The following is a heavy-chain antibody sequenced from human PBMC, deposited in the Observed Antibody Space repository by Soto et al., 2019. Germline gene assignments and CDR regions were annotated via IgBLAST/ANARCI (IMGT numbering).Heavy chain of an antibody. Sequence: QLRLQESGPGLVRPSETLSLTCTVSGGSISSRDYYWCWIRQPPGKALEWIGSIHYSGSSYYNPSLKSRITMSMDASKFQFSLRLNSVTATDTAVYYCARSFYVGGWFDPWGQGTLVTVSS. CDR1: GGSISSRDYY. V-gene: IGHV4-39*01. D-gene: IGHD3-16*02. CDR2: IHYSGSS. J-gene: IGHJ5*01. CDR3: ARSFYVGGWFDP.